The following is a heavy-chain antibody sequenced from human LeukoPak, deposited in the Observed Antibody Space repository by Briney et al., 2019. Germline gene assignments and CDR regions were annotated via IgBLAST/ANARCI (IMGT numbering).Heavy chain of an antibody. CDR3: ARGSRELYYFDY. CDR2: IHDSVGT. CDR1: GGSISGYY. J-gene: IGHJ4*02. V-gene: IGHV4-59*01. D-gene: IGHD1-7*01. Sequence: PSETLSLTCTVSGGSISGYYWSWIRQPPGQQLEWTGFIHDSVGTNYNPSLKSRLTISLDTSKNHFSLTLTSVTAADTAVYYCARGSRELYYFDYWGQGTLVTVSS.